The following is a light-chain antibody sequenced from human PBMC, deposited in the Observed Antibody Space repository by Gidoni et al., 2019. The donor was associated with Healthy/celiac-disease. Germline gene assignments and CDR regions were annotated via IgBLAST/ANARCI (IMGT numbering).Light chain of an antibody. Sequence: EIVFTQSPATLSLSPGERATLSCRASQSVSSYLAWYQQKPGQAPRLLIYDASTRATGIPARFSGSGAGTDFTLTSSSLEPEDFAVYYCQQRSNWPLTFGGGTKVEIK. J-gene: IGKJ4*01. CDR3: QQRSNWPLT. V-gene: IGKV3-11*01. CDR1: QSVSSY. CDR2: DAS.